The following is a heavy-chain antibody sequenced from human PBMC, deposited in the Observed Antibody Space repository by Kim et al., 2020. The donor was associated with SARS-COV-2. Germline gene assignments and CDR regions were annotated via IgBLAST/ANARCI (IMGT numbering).Heavy chain of an antibody. CDR3: ARANGPWLVHVDY. Sequence: SETLSLTCTVSGGSITPYYWSWIRQPPGKGLEWIGYIYYSGITNYNPSLKSRVTISLDTSKNQFSLKLNSVTAADTAVYYCARANGPWLVHVDYWGQGSLVTVSS. J-gene: IGHJ4*02. CDR2: IYYSGIT. V-gene: IGHV4-59*01. D-gene: IGHD6-19*01. CDR1: GGSITPYY.